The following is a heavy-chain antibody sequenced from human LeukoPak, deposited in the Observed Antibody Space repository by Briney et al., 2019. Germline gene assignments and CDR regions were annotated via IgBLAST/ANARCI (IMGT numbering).Heavy chain of an antibody. CDR1: GFTFSSYA. J-gene: IGHJ4*02. D-gene: IGHD3-22*01. CDR2: ISGSGGST. V-gene: IGHV3-23*01. Sequence: GGSLRLSCAASGFTFSSYAMSWVRQAPGKGLEWVSAISGSGGSTYYADSVKGRLTISRGNSKNTLYLQMNSLRAEDTAVYYCAKAGSWDYDSSGYYYWFFDYWGQGTLVTVSS. CDR3: AKAGSWDYDSSGYYYWFFDY.